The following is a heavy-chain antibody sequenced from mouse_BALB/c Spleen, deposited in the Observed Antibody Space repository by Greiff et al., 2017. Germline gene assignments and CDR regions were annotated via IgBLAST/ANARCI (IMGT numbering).Heavy chain of an antibody. CDR3: ASETYGSYYAMDY. Sequence: VQLKESGPGLVKPSQSLSLTCTVTGYSITSDYAWNWIRQFPGNKLEWMGYISYSGSTSYNPSLKSRISITRDTSKNKFFLQLNSVTTEDTATYYCASETYGSYYAMDYWGQGTSVTVSS. J-gene: IGHJ4*01. CDR2: ISYSGST. D-gene: IGHD1-2*01. CDR1: GYSITSDYA. V-gene: IGHV3-2*02.